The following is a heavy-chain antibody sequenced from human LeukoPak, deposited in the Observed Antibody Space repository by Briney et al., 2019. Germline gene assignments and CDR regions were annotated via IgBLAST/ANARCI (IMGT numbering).Heavy chain of an antibody. V-gene: IGHV1-2*02. D-gene: IGHD1-26*01. CDR2: IDPNSGVT. J-gene: IGHJ6*03. Sequence: GASVKVSCKASGYTLTDNHLYWVRQAPGQGLEWMGWIDPNSGVTNYAQKFQGRVTMTRDTSISTAYMELSRLRSDDTAVYYCARGWSGSYYSHYYYYMDVWGKGTTVTVSS. CDR1: GYTLTDNH. CDR3: ARGWSGSYYSHYYYYMDV.